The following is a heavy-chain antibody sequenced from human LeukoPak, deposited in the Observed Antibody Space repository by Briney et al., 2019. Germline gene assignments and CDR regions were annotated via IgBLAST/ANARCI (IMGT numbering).Heavy chain of an antibody. D-gene: IGHD2-2*01. CDR3: AKEGGFQLPFDS. CDR2: ISGTGGRT. V-gene: IGHV3-23*01. CDR1: GFTFTNYG. J-gene: IGHJ4*02. Sequence: GGSLRLSCVASGFTFTNYGMGWVRLAPGKGLEWVSAISGTGGRTYYADSAKGRLTISKDDSKNTLYLQMNSLRAEDTAVYYCAKEGGFQLPFDSWGQGTLVTVSS.